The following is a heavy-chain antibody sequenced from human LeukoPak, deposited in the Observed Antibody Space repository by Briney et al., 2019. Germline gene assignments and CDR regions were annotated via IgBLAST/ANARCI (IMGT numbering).Heavy chain of an antibody. CDR3: ARGYCSSTSCRRNWFDP. V-gene: IGHV1-2*02. Sequence: ASVKVSCKASGYTFTGYYMHWVRQAPGQGLEWMGWINLNSGGTNYAQKFQGRVTMTRDTSISTAYMELSRLRSDDTAVYYCARGYCSSTSCRRNWFDPWGQGTLVTVSS. D-gene: IGHD2-2*01. CDR2: INLNSGGT. J-gene: IGHJ5*02. CDR1: GYTFTGYY.